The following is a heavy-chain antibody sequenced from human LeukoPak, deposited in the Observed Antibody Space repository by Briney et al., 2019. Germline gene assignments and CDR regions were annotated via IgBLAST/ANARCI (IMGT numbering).Heavy chain of an antibody. D-gene: IGHD3-16*01. Sequence: PGGSLRLSCAASGFTFSSHGMHWVRQAPGKGLEWVAVIWYDGSNKYYADSVKGQFTISRDNSKNMLYLQMNSLRGEDTAVYYCARWGPDRGSDYWGQGTLLTVSS. V-gene: IGHV3-33*01. CDR1: GFTFSSHG. CDR3: ARWGPDRGSDY. J-gene: IGHJ4*02. CDR2: IWYDGSNK.